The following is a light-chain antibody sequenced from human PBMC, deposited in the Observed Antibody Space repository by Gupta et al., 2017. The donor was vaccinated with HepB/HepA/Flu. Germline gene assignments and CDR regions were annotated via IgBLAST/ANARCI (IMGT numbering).Light chain of an antibody. CDR3: SSLTTSSTYVL. CDR2: EVS. CDR1: SSDIGNSNR. J-gene: IGLJ2*01. V-gene: IGLV2-18*02. Sequence: QSALTPPPPVFGSPGQVGTISCTGTSSDIGNSNRVSWYQRPPGTAPKLIIYEVSYRPSGVPDRFSGSKSDNTASLTISGLQPEDEGDYYCSSLTTSSTYVLFGGGTQLTVL.